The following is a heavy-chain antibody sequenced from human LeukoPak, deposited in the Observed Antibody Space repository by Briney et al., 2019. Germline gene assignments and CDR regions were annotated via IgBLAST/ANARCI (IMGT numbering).Heavy chain of an antibody. CDR1: GFIFSSNY. D-gene: IGHD1-14*01. J-gene: IGHJ3*02. Sequence: GGSLRLSCVASGFIFSSNYMNWVRQAPGKGLEWVSVIYSGGTTYYADSVEGRFTISRDNSKNTLYLQMNSLRAEDTAVYYCARDDHSLRSFDIWGQGTMVTVSS. CDR3: ARDDHSLRSFDI. CDR2: IYSGGTT. V-gene: IGHV3-53*01.